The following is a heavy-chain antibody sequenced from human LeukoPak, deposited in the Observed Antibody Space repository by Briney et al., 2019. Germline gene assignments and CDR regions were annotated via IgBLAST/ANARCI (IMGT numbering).Heavy chain of an antibody. CDR2: INPNSGGT. CDR1: GYTFTGYY. V-gene: IGHV1-2*02. CDR3: ARGPPDGEYLRNWFDP. D-gene: IGHD2-2*01. J-gene: IGHJ5*02. Sequence: ASVKVSCKASGYTFTGYYMHWVRQAPGQGLEWMGWINPNSGGTNYAQKFQGRVTMTRDTSISTAYMELSRLRSDDTAVYYCARGPPDGEYLRNWFDPWGQGTLVTVSS.